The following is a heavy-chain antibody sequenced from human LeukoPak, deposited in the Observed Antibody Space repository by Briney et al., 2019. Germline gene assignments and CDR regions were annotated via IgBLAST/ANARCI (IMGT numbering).Heavy chain of an antibody. Sequence: GASVKVSCKASGGTFSSYAISWVRQAPGQGLEWMGGIIPIFGTANYAQKFQGRVTITADESTSTAYMELSSLRSEDTAVYYCARGAIDFWTLGNYYYMDVWGKGTTVTVSS. CDR1: GGTFSSYA. CDR2: IIPIFGTA. V-gene: IGHV1-69*01. CDR3: ARGAIDFWTLGNYYYMDV. D-gene: IGHD3/OR15-3a*01. J-gene: IGHJ6*03.